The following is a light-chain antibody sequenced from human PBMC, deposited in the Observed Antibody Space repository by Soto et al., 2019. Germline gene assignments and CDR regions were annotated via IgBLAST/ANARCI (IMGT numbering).Light chain of an antibody. Sequence: DIQMTQFPSTLSASVGDRVTITCRASQTISSWLAWYQQKPGKAPNILIYKASTLKSGVPSRFSGSGSGTEFTLTISSLQPEDFATYYCLQHNSYTLTFGGGTKVDIK. V-gene: IGKV1-5*03. CDR2: KAS. CDR3: LQHNSYTLT. J-gene: IGKJ4*01. CDR1: QTISSW.